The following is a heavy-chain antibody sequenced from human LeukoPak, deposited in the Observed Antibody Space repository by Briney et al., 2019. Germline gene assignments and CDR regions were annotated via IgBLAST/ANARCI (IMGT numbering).Heavy chain of an antibody. V-gene: IGHV4-30-4*01. J-gene: IGHJ6*02. CDR2: IYYSGST. D-gene: IGHD3-10*01. Sequence: SQTLSLTCTVSGGSISSGDSYWSWIRQPPGKGLEWIGYIYYSGSTYYNPSLKSRVTISVDTSKNQFSLKLSSVPAADTAVYYCARSGFDGMDVWGQGTTVTVTS. CDR3: ARSGFDGMDV. CDR1: GGSISSGDSY.